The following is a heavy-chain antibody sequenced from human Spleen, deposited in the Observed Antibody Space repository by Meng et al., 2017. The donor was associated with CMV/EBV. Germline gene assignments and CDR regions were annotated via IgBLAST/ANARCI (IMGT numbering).Heavy chain of an antibody. CDR3: ARGGYCSSTSCSPDGG. J-gene: IGHJ4*02. CDR2: INHSGST. D-gene: IGHD2-2*01. V-gene: IGHV4-39*07. CDR1: GGSISSSSYY. Sequence: GSLRLSCTVSGGSISSSSYYWSWIRQPPGKGLEWIGEINHSGSTNYNPSLKSRVTISVDTSKNQFSLKLSSVTAADTAVYYCARGGYCSSTSCSPDGGWGQGTLVTVSS.